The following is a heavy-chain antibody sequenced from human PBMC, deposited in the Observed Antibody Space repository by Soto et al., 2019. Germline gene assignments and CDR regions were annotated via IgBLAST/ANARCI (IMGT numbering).Heavy chain of an antibody. CDR3: ARCYSGDSLGLLDY. CDR1: GFTFSSYE. V-gene: IGHV3-48*03. Sequence: EVQLVESGGGLVQPGGSLRLSCAASGFTFSSYEMNWVRQAPGKGLEWVSYISSSGSTIYYADSVKGRFTISRDNAKNSLYLQMNSLRAEDTAVYYCARCYSGDSLGLLDYWGQGTLVTVSS. CDR2: ISSSGSTI. D-gene: IGHD4-17*01. J-gene: IGHJ4*02.